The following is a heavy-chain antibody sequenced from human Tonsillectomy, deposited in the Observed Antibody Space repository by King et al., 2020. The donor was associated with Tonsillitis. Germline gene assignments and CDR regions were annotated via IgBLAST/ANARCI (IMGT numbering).Heavy chain of an antibody. CDR3: AHRSGADYGDNWGVGAFDI. Sequence: TLKESGPTLVKPTQTLTLTCTFSGFSLSTSGVGVGWIRQPPGKALEWLALIYWNDDKRYSPSLKSRLTITKDTSKNEAVLTMTNMDPVDTSTYYCAHRSGADYGDNWGVGAFDIWGQGTMVTVSS. CDR1: GFSLSTSGVG. D-gene: IGHD4-17*01. V-gene: IGHV2-5*01. CDR2: IYWNDDK. J-gene: IGHJ3*02.